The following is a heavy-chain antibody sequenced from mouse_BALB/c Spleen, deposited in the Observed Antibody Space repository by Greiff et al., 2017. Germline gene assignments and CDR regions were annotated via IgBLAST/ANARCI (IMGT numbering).Heavy chain of an antibody. V-gene: IGHV7-3*02. CDR2: IRNKANGYTT. D-gene: IGHD1-1*01. CDR3: ARDPYYGRGAMDY. J-gene: IGHJ4*01. Sequence: EVKLMESGGGLVQPGGSLRLSCATSGFTFTDYYMSWVRQPPGKALEWLGFIRNKANGYTTEYSASVKGRFTISRDNSQSILYLQMNTLRAEDSATYYCARDPYYGRGAMDYWGQGTSVTVSS. CDR1: GFTFTDYY.